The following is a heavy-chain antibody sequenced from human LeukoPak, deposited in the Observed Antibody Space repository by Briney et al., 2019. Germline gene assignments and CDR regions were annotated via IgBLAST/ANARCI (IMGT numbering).Heavy chain of an antibody. D-gene: IGHD3-22*01. Sequence: SETLSLTCTVSGGSISSGGYYWSWIRQHPGKGLKWIGYIYYSGSTYYNPSLKSRVTISVDTSKNQFSLKLSSVTAADTAVYYCARGEDYYDSSGFTFDYWGQGTLVTVSS. CDR1: GGSISSGGYY. J-gene: IGHJ4*02. CDR2: IYYSGST. V-gene: IGHV4-31*03. CDR3: ARGEDYYDSSGFTFDY.